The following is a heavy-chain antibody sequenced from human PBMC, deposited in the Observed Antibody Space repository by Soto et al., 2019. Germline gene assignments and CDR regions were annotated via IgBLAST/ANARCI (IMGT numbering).Heavy chain of an antibody. CDR1: GGTFSSYA. CDR3: ASGPGSSGSGP. Sequence: SVKVSCKASGGTFSSYAISWVRQAPGQGLEWMGGIIPIVGTANYARKFKGRVTITADKSTSTAYRELSSLRSEDPAVYYCASGPGSSGSGPWGQGTLVTVSS. J-gene: IGHJ5*02. V-gene: IGHV1-69*06. D-gene: IGHD3-10*01. CDR2: IIPIVGTA.